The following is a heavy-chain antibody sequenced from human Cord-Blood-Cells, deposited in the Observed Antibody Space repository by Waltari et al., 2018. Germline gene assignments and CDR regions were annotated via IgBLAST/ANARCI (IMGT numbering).Heavy chain of an antibody. CDR2: IGSRDSYI. D-gene: IGHD3-16*01. CDR3: ATSYIGDRGGTDY. J-gene: IGHJ4*02. CDR1: GFTFSSYS. Sequence: EVQLVESGGGLVKPGGSLRLSCAASGFTFSSYSMNWVRQAPGKGREWGASIGSRDSYIYYRDSGKGRFTISRDNAKNAVYLQMNSLRAEDTAVYYCATSYIGDRGGTDYWGQGTLVTVSS. V-gene: IGHV3-21*01.